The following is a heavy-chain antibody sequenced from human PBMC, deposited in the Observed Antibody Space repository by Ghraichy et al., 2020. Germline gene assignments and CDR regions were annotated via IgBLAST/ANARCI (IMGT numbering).Heavy chain of an antibody. J-gene: IGHJ4*02. D-gene: IGHD1-26*01. CDR3: ARGGYSGSYYEGFDY. V-gene: IGHV4-61*01. CDR1: GGSVSSGSYY. Sequence: SETLSLTCTVSGGSVSSGSYYWSWIRQPPGKGLEWIGYIYYSGSTNYNPSLKSRVTISVDTSKNQFSLKLSSVTAADTAVYYCARGGYSGSYYEGFDYWGQGTLVTVSS. CDR2: IYYSGST.